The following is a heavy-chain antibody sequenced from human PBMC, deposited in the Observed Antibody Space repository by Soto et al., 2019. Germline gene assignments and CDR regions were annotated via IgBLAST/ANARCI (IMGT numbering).Heavy chain of an antibody. Sequence: EVQLVESGGGLVQPGGSLRLSCAASGFTFSSYWMSWVRQAPGKGLEWVANIKQDGSEKYYVDSVKGRFTISRDNAKTSLYLQMNSLRAEDTAVYYCARDKRGIYYYYYMDVWGKGTTVTVSS. V-gene: IGHV3-7*01. CDR2: IKQDGSEK. D-gene: IGHD3-3*02. CDR3: ARDKRGIYYYYYMDV. J-gene: IGHJ6*03. CDR1: GFTFSSYW.